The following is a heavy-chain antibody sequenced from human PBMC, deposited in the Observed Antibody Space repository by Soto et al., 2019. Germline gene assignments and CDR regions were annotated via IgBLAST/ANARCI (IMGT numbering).Heavy chain of an antibody. D-gene: IGHD3-22*01. V-gene: IGHV1-69*06. CDR2: IIPIFGTA. CDR1: GGTFSSYA. CDR3: ARPETYYYDSSGYYPHAFDI. J-gene: IGHJ3*02. Sequence: QVQLVQSGAEVKKPGSSVKVSCKASGGTFSSYAISWVRQAPGQGLEWMGGIIPIFGTANYAQKFQGRVTITAHKSQSTAYMELSSLRSEDTAVYYCARPETYYYDSSGYYPHAFDIWGQGTMVTVSS.